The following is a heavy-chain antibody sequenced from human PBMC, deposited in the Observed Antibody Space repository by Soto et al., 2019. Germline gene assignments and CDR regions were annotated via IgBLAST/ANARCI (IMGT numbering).Heavy chain of an antibody. CDR3: ARIFRTPWESYSNGGHFDY. V-gene: IGHV2-26*01. CDR2: IFSNDEK. D-gene: IGHD1-26*01. Sequence: QVTLKESGPVLVKPTETLTLTCTVSGFSLSNARMGVSWIRQPPGKALEWLAHIFSNDEKSYSTSLKSRLTISKHTSKSQVVLTMTTMDPVDTATYYCARIFRTPWESYSNGGHFDYWGQGTLVTVSS. CDR1: GFSLSNARMG. J-gene: IGHJ4*02.